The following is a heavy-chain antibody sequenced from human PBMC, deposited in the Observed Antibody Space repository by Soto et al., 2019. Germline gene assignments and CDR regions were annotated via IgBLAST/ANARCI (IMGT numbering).Heavy chain of an antibody. CDR2: INPRDGST. V-gene: IGHV1-46*01. CDR3: ARGSAVVTAVLAY. CDR1: GYSFTSYY. J-gene: IGHJ4*02. D-gene: IGHD2-21*02. Sequence: QVQLVHSGAEVKKPGASVKVSCEASGYSFTSYYMHWVRQAPGQGLEWMAMINPRDGSTTYAKKFQDRVTVTRDTSRSIVYMEVSSLRFDDTAVYYCARGSAVVTAVLAYWGQGTLITVSS.